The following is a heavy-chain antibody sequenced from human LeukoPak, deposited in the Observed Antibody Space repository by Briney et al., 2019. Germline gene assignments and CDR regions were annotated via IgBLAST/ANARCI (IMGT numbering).Heavy chain of an antibody. CDR3: AKDEPGFSATRPDY. CDR2: ISYDGSNK. Sequence: PGRSLRLSGAASGFTFSLFGMHWVRQAPGKGLEWVALISYDGSNKWYADSVEGRFTTSRDNSKNTLYLQMSSLRAEDTAVYYCAKDEPGFSATRPDYWGQGTLVSVSS. V-gene: IGHV3-30*18. D-gene: IGHD3-10*01. J-gene: IGHJ4*02. CDR1: GFTFSLFG.